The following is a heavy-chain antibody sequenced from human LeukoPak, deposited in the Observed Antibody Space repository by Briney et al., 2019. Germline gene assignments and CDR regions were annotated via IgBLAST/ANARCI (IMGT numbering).Heavy chain of an antibody. D-gene: IGHD4-17*01. Sequence: ASVKVSCKASGYTFSSYDFSWVRQAPGQGLEWMGWINPNRGDTNYAQKFQGRVTMTRDTSISTAFMELTRLTSDDTAVYYCTRDLLGFATTPLSDWGQGTLVTVSS. CDR1: GYTFSSYD. J-gene: IGHJ4*02. CDR2: INPNRGDT. CDR3: TRDLLGFATTPLSD. V-gene: IGHV1-2*02.